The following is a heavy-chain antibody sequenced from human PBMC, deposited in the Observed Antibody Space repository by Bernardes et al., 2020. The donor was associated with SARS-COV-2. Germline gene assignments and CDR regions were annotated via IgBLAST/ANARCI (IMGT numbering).Heavy chain of an antibody. CDR2: ISGSGGST. Sequence: GGSLRLSCAASGFTFSSYAMSWVRQAPGKGLEWVSGISGSGGSTYYADSVKGRFTISRDNSKNTLYVQMNSLRAEDTAVYYCAKDVSPSTAAAGIVDSFDPWGQRTLVTVSS. V-gene: IGHV3-23*01. D-gene: IGHD6-13*01. J-gene: IGHJ5*02. CDR3: AKDVSPSTAAAGIVDSFDP. CDR1: GFTFSSYA.